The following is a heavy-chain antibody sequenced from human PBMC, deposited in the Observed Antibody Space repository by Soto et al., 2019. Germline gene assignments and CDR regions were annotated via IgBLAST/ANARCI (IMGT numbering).Heavy chain of an antibody. CDR2: SIPIFGTA. CDR1: GGTFNNYP. CDR3: ARGRGYSGDDHYYYFDMDV. V-gene: IGHV1-69*13. D-gene: IGHD5-12*01. J-gene: IGHJ6*02. Sequence: SVKVSCKASGGTFNNYPITWVRQAPGEGLEWMGGSIPIFGTANYAQKFQGRVTISVDESTSTAYMELSSLRSEGTAVYYCARGRGYSGDDHYYYFDMDVWGQGTTVTVSS.